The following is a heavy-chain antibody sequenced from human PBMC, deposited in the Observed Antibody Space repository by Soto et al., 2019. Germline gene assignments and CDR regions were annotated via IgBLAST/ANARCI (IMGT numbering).Heavy chain of an antibody. Sequence: SETLSLTCTVSGGSISSGGYYWSWIRQHPGQGLEWIGYIYYSGSTYYNPSLKSRVTISVDTSKNQLSLKLSSVTASYTSVYYCAILMIQLWLMDYWGQGTLVTVSS. CDR2: IYYSGST. D-gene: IGHD5-18*01. CDR3: AILMIQLWLMDY. CDR1: GGSISSGGYY. J-gene: IGHJ4*02. V-gene: IGHV4-31*03.